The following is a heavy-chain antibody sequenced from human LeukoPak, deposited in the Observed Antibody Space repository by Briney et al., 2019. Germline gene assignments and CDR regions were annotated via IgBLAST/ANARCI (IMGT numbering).Heavy chain of an antibody. CDR2: ISPDDSEI. D-gene: IGHD1-26*01. J-gene: IGHJ4*02. V-gene: IGHV5-51*01. Sequence: GESLKISCKGSGYSFTTYWIAWLRQMPGGGLEWMGIISPDDSEIRYSPSFRGQVTISADKSTSTAYLQWSRLKASDTAIYYCARHEGSGSYYSYWGQGTLVTVSS. CDR3: ARHEGSGSYYSY. CDR1: GYSFTTYW.